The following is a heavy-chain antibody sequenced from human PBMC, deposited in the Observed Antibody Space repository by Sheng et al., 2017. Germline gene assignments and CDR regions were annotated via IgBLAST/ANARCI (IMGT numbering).Heavy chain of an antibody. CDR2: IYYSGST. CDR1: GGSISNYY. Sequence: QVQLQESGPGLVKPSETLSLTCTVSGGSISNYYWSWIRQSPGKGLEWIGYIYYSGSTKYNPSLKSRVAISVDTSKNQFSLKLSSVTAADTAVYYCARGYGSSLDYFEYWGQGILVTVSS. V-gene: IGHV4-59*01. CDR3: ARGYGSSLDYFEY. J-gene: IGHJ4*02. D-gene: IGHD6-6*01.